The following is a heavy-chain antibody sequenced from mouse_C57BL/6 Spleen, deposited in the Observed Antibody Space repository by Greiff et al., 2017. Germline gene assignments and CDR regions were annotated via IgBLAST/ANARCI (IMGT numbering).Heavy chain of an antibody. CDR2: INPNSGGT. V-gene: IGHV1-26*01. CDR1: GYTFTDYY. J-gene: IGHJ3*01. Sequence: VQLQQSGPELVKPGASVKISCKASGYTFTDYYMNWVKQSHGKSLEWIGEINPNSGGTSYNQKFKGKATLTVDKSSSTASMELRSLTSEDSAVXYGAEGQLDLFAYWGQGTLVTVSA. D-gene: IGHD4-1*02. CDR3: AEGQLDLFAY.